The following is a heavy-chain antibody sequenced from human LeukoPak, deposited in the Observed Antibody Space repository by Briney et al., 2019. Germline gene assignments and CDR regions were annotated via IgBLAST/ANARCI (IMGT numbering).Heavy chain of an antibody. J-gene: IGHJ3*02. D-gene: IGHD3-3*01. CDR3: ARDLTTSAFDI. CDR2: ISSSSSYI. CDR1: GFTFSSYS. Sequence: GRSLRLSCAASGFTFSSYSMNWVRQAPGKGLEWVSSISSSSSYIYYADSVKGRFTISRDNAKNSLYLQMNSLRAEDTAVYYCARDLTTSAFDIWGQGTMVTVSS. V-gene: IGHV3-21*01.